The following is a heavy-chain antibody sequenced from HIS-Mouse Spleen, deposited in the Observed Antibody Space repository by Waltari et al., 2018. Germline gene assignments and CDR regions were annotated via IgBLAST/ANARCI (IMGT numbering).Heavy chain of an antibody. CDR2: IYYSGRT. CDR1: GGSISSSSYY. CDR3: AREIPYSSSWYDWYFDL. D-gene: IGHD6-13*01. V-gene: IGHV4-39*07. Sequence: QLQLQESGPGLVKPSETLSLTCTVSGGSISSSSYYWGWIRRPPGKGLGWIGSIYYSGRTYYNPAPRSRGTISVDTSKNQFSLKLSSVTAADTAVYYCAREIPYSSSWYDWYFDLWGRGTLVTVSS. J-gene: IGHJ2*01.